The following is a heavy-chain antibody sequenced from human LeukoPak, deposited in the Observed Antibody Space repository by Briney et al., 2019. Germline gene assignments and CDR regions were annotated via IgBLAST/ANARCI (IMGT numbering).Heavy chain of an antibody. V-gene: IGHV3-23*01. CDR2: VSDNGGAT. D-gene: IGHD2-15*01. J-gene: IGHJ4*02. CDR1: GFTFSSYA. Sequence: PGGSLRLSCAASGFTFSSYAMSWVRQAPGKGLEFVSGVSDNGGATYYADSVKGRFTISRDNSQNTLYLQMNSLRGEDSAIYFCARQLGYCSDGSCYFDHWGQGTLATVSS. CDR3: ARQLGYCSDGSCYFDH.